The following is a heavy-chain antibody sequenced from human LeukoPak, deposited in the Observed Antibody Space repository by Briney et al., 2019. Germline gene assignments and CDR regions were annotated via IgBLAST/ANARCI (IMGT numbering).Heavy chain of an antibody. CDR2: INPNSGGT. D-gene: IGHD3-10*01. Sequence: ASVKVSCKASGYTFTGYYMHWVRQAPGHGLEWMGWINPNSGGTNYAQKFQGRVTMTRDTSISTAYMELSRLRSDDTAVYYCATHTMVRGVIFDYWGQGTLVTVSS. V-gene: IGHV1-2*02. CDR3: ATHTMVRGVIFDY. CDR1: GYTFTGYY. J-gene: IGHJ4*02.